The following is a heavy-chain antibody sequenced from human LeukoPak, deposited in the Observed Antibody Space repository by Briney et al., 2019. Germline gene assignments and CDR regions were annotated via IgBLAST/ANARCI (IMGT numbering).Heavy chain of an antibody. CDR2: INPNSGGT. J-gene: IGHJ4*02. CDR3: ARTSHSLGHKNTLYCSGGSCNTILDY. Sequence: ASVKVSCKASGYTFTGYHMHWVRQAPGQGLEWMGWINPNSGGTNYAQKFQGRVTITMDTSISTAYMELSRLRSDDTAVYYCARTSHSLGHKNTLYCSGGSCNTILDYWGQGTLVTVSS. V-gene: IGHV1-2*02. D-gene: IGHD2-15*01. CDR1: GYTFTGYH.